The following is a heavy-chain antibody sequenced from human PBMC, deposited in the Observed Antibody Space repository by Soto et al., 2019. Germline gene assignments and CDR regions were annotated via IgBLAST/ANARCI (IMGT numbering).Heavy chain of an antibody. CDR2: ISGSGGST. CDR1: GFTFSSYA. CDR3: AKTPNPNNCSSTSCYANYYYYMDV. Sequence: PGGSLRLSCAASGFTFSSYAMSWVRQAPGKGLEWVSAISGSGGSTYYADSVKGRFTISRDNSKNTLYLQMNSLRAEDTAVYYCAKTPNPNNCSSTSCYANYYYYMDVWGKGTTVTVSS. V-gene: IGHV3-23*01. D-gene: IGHD2-2*01. J-gene: IGHJ6*03.